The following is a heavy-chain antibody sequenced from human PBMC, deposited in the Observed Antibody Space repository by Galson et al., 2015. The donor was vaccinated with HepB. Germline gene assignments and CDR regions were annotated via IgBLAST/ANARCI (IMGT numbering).Heavy chain of an antibody. CDR2: IKQDGSEK. CDR1: GFTFSSYW. J-gene: IGHJ5*02. Sequence: SLRLSCAASGFTFSSYWMSWVRQAPGKGLEWVANIKQDGSEKYYVDSVKGRFTISRDNAKNSLYLQMNSLRAEDTAVYYCARDPVVAAKFCWFDPWGQGTLVTVSS. D-gene: IGHD2-15*01. V-gene: IGHV3-7*01. CDR3: ARDPVVAAKFCWFDP.